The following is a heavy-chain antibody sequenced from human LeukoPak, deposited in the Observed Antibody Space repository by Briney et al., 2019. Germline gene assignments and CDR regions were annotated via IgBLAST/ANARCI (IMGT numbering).Heavy chain of an antibody. CDR2: ISYDGSNK. CDR1: GFTFSSYG. J-gene: IGHJ5*02. V-gene: IGHV3-30*03. D-gene: IGHD2-2*01. CDR3: ASYCSVTSCSEAYFSDWLDP. Sequence: GRSLRLSCAASGFTFSSYGMHWVRQAPGKGLEWVAVISYDGSNKYYADSVKGRFTISRDNSKNTLYLQMNSLRAEDTAVYYCASYCSVTSCSEAYFSDWLDPWGQGTLVTVSP.